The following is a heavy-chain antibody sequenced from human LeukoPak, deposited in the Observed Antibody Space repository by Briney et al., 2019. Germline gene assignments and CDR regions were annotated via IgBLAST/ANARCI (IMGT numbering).Heavy chain of an antibody. J-gene: IGHJ4*02. CDR3: ARVRRMVYYDILTGYSYYFDY. CDR1: GGSFSGYY. D-gene: IGHD3-9*01. CDR2: INHSGST. Sequence: SETLSLTCAVYGGSFSGYYWSWIRQPPGKGLEWIGEINHSGSTNYNPSLKSRVTISVDTSKNQFSLKLSSVTAADTAVYYCARVRRMVYYDILTGYSYYFDYWGQGTLVTVSS. V-gene: IGHV4-34*01.